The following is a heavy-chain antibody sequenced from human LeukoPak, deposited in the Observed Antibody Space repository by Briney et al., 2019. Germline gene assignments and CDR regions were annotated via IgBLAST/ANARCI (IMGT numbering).Heavy chain of an antibody. V-gene: IGHV3-53*01. J-gene: IGHJ5*02. CDR3: ARVERIAAAYASWFDP. CDR2: IYSGGST. CDR1: GFTFSRHA. Sequence: PGGSLRLSCAASGFTFSRHAMSWVRQGPGKGLEWVSVIYSGGSTYYADSVKGRFTISRDNSKNTLYLQMNSLRAEDTAVYYCARVERIAAAYASWFDPWGQGTLVTVSS. D-gene: IGHD6-13*01.